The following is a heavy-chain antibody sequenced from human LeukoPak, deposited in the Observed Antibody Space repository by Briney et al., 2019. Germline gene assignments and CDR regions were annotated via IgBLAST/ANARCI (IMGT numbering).Heavy chain of an antibody. Sequence: ASVKVSCKASGYTFTSYLMHWVRQAPGQGLEWMGVINPSDGWIAHAQKFQGRVTMTRDTSTSTVYMDLSSLRFEDTAVYYCAREVGAIDYWGQGTLVTVSS. CDR3: AREVGAIDY. D-gene: IGHD1-26*01. V-gene: IGHV1-46*01. CDR1: GYTFTSYL. CDR2: INPSDGWI. J-gene: IGHJ4*02.